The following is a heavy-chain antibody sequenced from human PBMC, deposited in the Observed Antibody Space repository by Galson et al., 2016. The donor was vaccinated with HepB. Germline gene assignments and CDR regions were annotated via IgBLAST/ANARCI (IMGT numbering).Heavy chain of an antibody. Sequence: SLRLSCAVSGFTFSNYWMHWVRQAPGQGLVWAARINTDGTDTHYADSVKGRFTISRDNAKSTGYLQMDSLRVDDTAVYYCARSPRILWFEVDEWGQGILVTVSS. J-gene: IGHJ4*02. CDR2: INTDGTDT. CDR1: GFTFSNYW. CDR3: ARSPRILWFEVDE. D-gene: IGHD3-10*01. V-gene: IGHV3-74*01.